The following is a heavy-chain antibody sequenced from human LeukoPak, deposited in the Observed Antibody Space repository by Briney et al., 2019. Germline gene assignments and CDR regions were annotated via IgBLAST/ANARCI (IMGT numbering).Heavy chain of an antibody. Sequence: GGSLRLSCAASGFTFSSYGMHWVRQAPAKGLEWVAFIRYDGNNEYYADSVKGRFTIFRDNSKNTLYLQMNSLRAEDTAVYYCAKDPYFMVRGVTIPVVPYYFDFWGQGTLVTVSS. V-gene: IGHV3-30*02. CDR1: GFTFSSYG. J-gene: IGHJ4*02. CDR2: IRYDGNNE. CDR3: AKDPYFMVRGVTIPVVPYYFDF. D-gene: IGHD3-10*01.